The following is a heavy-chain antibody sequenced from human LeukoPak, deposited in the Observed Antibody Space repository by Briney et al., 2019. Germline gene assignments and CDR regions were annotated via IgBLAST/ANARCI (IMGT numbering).Heavy chain of an antibody. CDR3: ARDFGGSSWYQPYYYYYGMDV. V-gene: IGHV4-4*07. J-gene: IGHJ6*02. CDR1: GGSISSYY. CDR2: IYTSGST. D-gene: IGHD6-13*01. Sequence: TLSLTCTVSGGSISSYYWSWIRQPAGKGLEWIGRIYTSGSTNYNPSLKSRVTMSVDTSKNQFSLKLSSVTAADTAVYYCARDFGGSSWYQPYYYYYGMDVWGQGTTVTVSS.